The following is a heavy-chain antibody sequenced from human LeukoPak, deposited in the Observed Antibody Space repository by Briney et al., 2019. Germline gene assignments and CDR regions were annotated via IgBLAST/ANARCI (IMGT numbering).Heavy chain of an antibody. CDR2: INPNDNSI. CDR1: EDTFTRHY. D-gene: IGHD3-10*01. J-gene: IGHJ4*02. CDR3: AREVGSYKHFDY. Sequence: GASVKVSCKASEDTFTRHYMHWVRQAPGQGLEWIGLINPNDNSIDYTQKLRGRVTVTRDRSTSTVYMELNSLRSDDTAVYYCAREVGSYKHFDYWGQGSLITVSS. V-gene: IGHV1-46*04.